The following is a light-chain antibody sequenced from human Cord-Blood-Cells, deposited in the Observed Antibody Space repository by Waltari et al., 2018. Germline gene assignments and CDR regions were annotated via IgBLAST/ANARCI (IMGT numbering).Light chain of an antibody. Sequence: DIQMTQSPSSLSASVGARVTITCQASQDISNYLNWYQQKPGKAPKLLIYDASNLETGVPSRFSGSGSGTYFTITISSLQPEDIATYYCQQYDNRPSTFGQGTRLEIK. CDR1: QDISNY. J-gene: IGKJ5*01. CDR2: DAS. CDR3: QQYDNRPST. V-gene: IGKV1-33*01.